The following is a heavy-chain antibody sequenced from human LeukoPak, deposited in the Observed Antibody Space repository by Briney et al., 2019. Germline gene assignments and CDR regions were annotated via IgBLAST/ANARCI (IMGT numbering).Heavy chain of an antibody. J-gene: IGHJ6*02. CDR1: GYTFTSYA. D-gene: IGHD4-11*01. V-gene: IGHV1-18*01. CDR2: ISAYNGNT. CDR3: ARDGTDSNGEYHDYYYGMDV. Sequence: ASVKVSCKASGYTFTSYAISWVRQAPGQGLEWMGWISAYNGNTNYAQKLQGRATMTTDTSTSTAYMELRSLGSDDTAVYYCARDGTDSNGEYHDYYYGMDVWGQGTTVTVSS.